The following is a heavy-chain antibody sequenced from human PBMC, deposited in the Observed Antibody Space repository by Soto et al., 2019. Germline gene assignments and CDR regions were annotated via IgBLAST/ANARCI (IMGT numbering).Heavy chain of an antibody. CDR1: GFTFSTYA. CDR2: ISGSGAST. CDR3: AHPRGYGVFDAYDI. V-gene: IGHV3-23*01. J-gene: IGHJ3*02. D-gene: IGHD4-17*01. Sequence: VGSLKLSCEAFGFTFSTYAMSWVRQAPGKGLEWVSAISGSGASTYYADSVKGRFTISRDNSINTLYVQMSSLRTEDTAVYYCAHPRGYGVFDAYDIWGQGTMVTVSS.